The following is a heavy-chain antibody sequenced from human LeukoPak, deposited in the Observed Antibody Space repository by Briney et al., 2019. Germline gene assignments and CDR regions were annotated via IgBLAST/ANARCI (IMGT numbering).Heavy chain of an antibody. D-gene: IGHD3-9*01. Sequence: GGSLRLSCAASGFTFRTFGMNWVRQAPGKGLEWISYISSDNSIIYYADSVKGRFTISRDNAKNSLHLQMNSLRAEDTAVYYCTSLGFDPDYWGQGTLVTVSS. CDR2: ISSDNSII. V-gene: IGHV3-48*04. J-gene: IGHJ4*02. CDR1: GFTFRTFG. CDR3: TSLGFDPDY.